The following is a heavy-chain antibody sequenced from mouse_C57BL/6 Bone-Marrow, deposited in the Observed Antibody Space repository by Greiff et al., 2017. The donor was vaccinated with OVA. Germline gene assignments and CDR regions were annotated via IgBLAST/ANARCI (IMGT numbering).Heavy chain of an antibody. CDR2: IYPRSGNT. CDR3: ARDGSSSYWYFDV. J-gene: IGHJ1*03. V-gene: IGHV1-81*01. D-gene: IGHD1-1*01. CDR1: GYTFTSYG. Sequence: QVQLQQSGAELARPGASVKLSCKASGYTFTSYGISWVKQRTGQGLEWIGEIYPRSGNTYYNEKFKGKATLTADKSSSTAYMELRSLTSEDSAVYFCARDGSSSYWYFDVWGTGTTVTVSS.